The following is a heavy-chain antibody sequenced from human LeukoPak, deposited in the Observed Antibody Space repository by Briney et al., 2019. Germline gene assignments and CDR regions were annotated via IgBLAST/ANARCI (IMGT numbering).Heavy chain of an antibody. Sequence: GGSLRLSCAASGFTVSSIYMSWVRQAPGKGLEWVSVIYSGGSTYYADSVKGRFTISRDNSKNTLYLQMNSLRAEDTAVYYCAILALYDSSGYYFGNVDYWGQGTLVTVSS. CDR3: AILALYDSSGYYFGNVDY. CDR1: GFTVSSIY. D-gene: IGHD3-22*01. CDR2: IYSGGST. J-gene: IGHJ4*02. V-gene: IGHV3-53*01.